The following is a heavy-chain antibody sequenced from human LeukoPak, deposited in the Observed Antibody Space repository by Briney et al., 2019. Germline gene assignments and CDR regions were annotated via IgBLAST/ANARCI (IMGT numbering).Heavy chain of an antibody. CDR3: ARRHYYDSSGLDY. J-gene: IGHJ4*02. CDR2: IYYSGST. V-gene: IGHV4-39*07. D-gene: IGHD3-22*01. CDR1: GGSISSSSYY. Sequence: SETLSLTCTVSGGSISSSSYYWGWIRQPPGKGLEWIGSIYYSGSTYYNPSLKSRVTISVDTSKNRFSLKLSSVTAADTAVYYCARRHYYDSSGLDYWGQGTLVTVSS.